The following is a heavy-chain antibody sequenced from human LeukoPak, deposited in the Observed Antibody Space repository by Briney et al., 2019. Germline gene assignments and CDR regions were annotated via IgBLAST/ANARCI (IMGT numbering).Heavy chain of an antibody. Sequence: GGSLRLSCAASGFTFSSYDMHWVRQAPGKGPEWVAIIRYDGSNENYADSVKGRFTISRDNSKKTLYLQMNSLRAEDTAVYYCASSHYNLDYWGQGTLVTVSS. CDR2: IRYDGSNE. CDR1: GFTFSSYD. V-gene: IGHV3-30*02. D-gene: IGHD4-11*01. CDR3: ASSHYNLDY. J-gene: IGHJ4*02.